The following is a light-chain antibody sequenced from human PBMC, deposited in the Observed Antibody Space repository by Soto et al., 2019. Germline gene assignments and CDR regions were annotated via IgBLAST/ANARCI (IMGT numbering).Light chain of an antibody. J-gene: IGLJ2*01. Sequence: QPVLTQPPSASASLGASVTLTCTLSSGYSNYKVDWYQQRPGKGPRFVMRVGTGGIVGSKGDGIPDRFSVLGSGLNRYLTIKNIQEEDESDYHCGADHGSGSNFDHVVFGGGTKVTVL. V-gene: IGLV9-49*01. CDR3: GADHGSGSNFDHVV. CDR1: SGYSNYK. CDR2: VGTGGIVG.